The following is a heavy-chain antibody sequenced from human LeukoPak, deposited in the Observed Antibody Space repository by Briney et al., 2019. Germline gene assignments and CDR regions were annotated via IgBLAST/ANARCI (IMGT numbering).Heavy chain of an antibody. CDR1: GFTFSSYA. Sequence: PGGSLRLSCAASGFTFSSYAMSWVRQAPGKGLEWVSAISGSGGSTYYADSVKGRFTISRDNSKNTLYLQMNSLRAEDTAVYYCAKDPRPNYYDSRGYNDYWGQGTLVTASS. J-gene: IGHJ4*02. CDR2: ISGSGGST. D-gene: IGHD3-22*01. CDR3: AKDPRPNYYDSRGYNDY. V-gene: IGHV3-23*01.